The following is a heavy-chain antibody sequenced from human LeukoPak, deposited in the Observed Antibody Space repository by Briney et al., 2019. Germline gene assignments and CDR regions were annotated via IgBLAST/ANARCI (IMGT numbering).Heavy chain of an antibody. CDR1: GDSVSSNSAA. CDR3: ARDQTYSSSWYLSYYYDGMDV. V-gene: IGHV6-1*01. J-gene: IGHJ6*02. D-gene: IGHD6-13*01. Sequence: SQTLSLTCAISGDSVSSNSAAWNWIRQSPSRGLEWLGRTYYRSKWYNDYAVSVKSRITINPDTSKNQFSLQLNSVTPEDTAVYYCARDQTYSSSWYLSYYYDGMDVWGQGTTVTVSS. CDR2: TYYRSKWYN.